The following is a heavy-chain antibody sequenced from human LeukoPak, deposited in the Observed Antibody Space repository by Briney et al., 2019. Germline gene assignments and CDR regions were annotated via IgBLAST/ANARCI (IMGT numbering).Heavy chain of an antibody. CDR3: ARRRRDDYVWGSYPPTTFDY. D-gene: IGHD3-16*01. V-gene: IGHV4-34*01. J-gene: IGHJ4*02. CDR1: GGSFSGYY. CDR2: INHSGST. Sequence: SETLSLTCAVYGGSFSGYYWSWIRQPPGKGMEWIGEINHSGSTNYNPSLKSRVTISADTSKNQFSLKLSSVTAADTAVYYCARRRRDDYVWGSYPPTTFDYWGQGTLVTVSS.